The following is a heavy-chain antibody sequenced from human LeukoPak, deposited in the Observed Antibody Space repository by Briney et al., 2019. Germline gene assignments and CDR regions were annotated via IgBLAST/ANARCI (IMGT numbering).Heavy chain of an antibody. J-gene: IGHJ6*03. CDR3: ARWYSSPSAYYYFYMDV. CDR2: IYYSGST. CDR1: GGSISSYY. D-gene: IGHD6-6*01. Sequence: SETLSLTCTVSGGSISSYYWSWIRQPPGKGLEWIGYIYYSGSTNYNPSLKSRVTISIDTSKNQFSLKLTSVTAADTAVYYCARWYSSPSAYYYFYMDVWGKGTPVTVSS. V-gene: IGHV4-59*01.